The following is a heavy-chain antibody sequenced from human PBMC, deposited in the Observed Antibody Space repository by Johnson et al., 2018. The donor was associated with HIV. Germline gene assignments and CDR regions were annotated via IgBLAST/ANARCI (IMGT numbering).Heavy chain of an antibody. CDR1: GFTVSSNY. CDR2: LYSGGST. CDR3: TTDLYGYSSSSRDAFDI. Sequence: EQLVESGGGVVQPGRSLRLSCAASGFTVSSNYMGWVRQAPGKGLEWVSVLYSGGSTYYTDSVKGRFTISRDDSKNTLYLQMNSLKTEDTAVDYCTTDLYGYSSSSRDAFDIWGQGTMVTVSS. D-gene: IGHD6-6*01. V-gene: IGHV3-53*01. J-gene: IGHJ3*02.